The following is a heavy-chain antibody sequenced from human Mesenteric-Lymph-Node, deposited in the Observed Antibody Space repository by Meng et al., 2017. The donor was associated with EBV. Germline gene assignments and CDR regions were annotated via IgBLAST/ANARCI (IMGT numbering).Heavy chain of an antibody. CDR2: MNPNSGNT. CDR1: AYTFTSYV. D-gene: IGHD3-22*01. J-gene: IGHJ4*02. V-gene: IGHV1-8*01. Sequence: QRGGYGRGVKKPGDSLQVPFKDSAYTFTSYVINWVRQATGQGLEWMGWMNPNSGNTGYAQKFQGRVTMTRNTSISTAYMELSSLRSEDTAVYYCARGGYYYDSFDYWGQGTLVTVSS. CDR3: ARGGYYYDSFDY.